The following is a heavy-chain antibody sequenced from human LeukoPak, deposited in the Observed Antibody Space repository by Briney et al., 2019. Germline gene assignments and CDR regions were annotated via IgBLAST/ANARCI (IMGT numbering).Heavy chain of an antibody. J-gene: IGHJ6*02. CDR1: GFTFSSYA. V-gene: IGHV3-30-3*01. CDR2: ISYDGSNK. Sequence: GRSLRLSCAASGFTFSSYAMHWVRQAPGKGLEWVAVISYDGSNKYYADSVKGRFTISRDNSKNTLYLQMNSLRAEDTAVYYCAKVTRSVREPYYYGMDVWGQGTTVTVSS. D-gene: IGHD3-10*01. CDR3: AKVTRSVREPYYYGMDV.